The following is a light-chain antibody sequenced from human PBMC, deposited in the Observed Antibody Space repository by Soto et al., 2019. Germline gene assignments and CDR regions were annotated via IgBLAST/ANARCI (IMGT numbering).Light chain of an antibody. J-gene: IGLJ2*01. CDR2: RDS. Sequence: SYELTQPLSVSVALGQTARITGGRNNIGSKNVHWYQQKPGQAPLLVIYRDSDRPCAIPERFSGSNSGNTATLTIGRAPAVEEAGYDCQVWGSRTVFFGGGTKCTVL. V-gene: IGLV3-9*01. CDR3: QVWGSRTVF. CDR1: NIGSKN.